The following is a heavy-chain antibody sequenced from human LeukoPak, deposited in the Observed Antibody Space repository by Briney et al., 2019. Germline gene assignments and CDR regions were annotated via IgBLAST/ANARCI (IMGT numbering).Heavy chain of an antibody. CDR2: IITILGIA. CDR1: GGTFSSYA. D-gene: IGHD3-16*01. J-gene: IGHJ4*02. Sequence: WASVKVSCKASGGTFSSYAISWVRPAPGQGLEWMGRIITILGIANYAQKFQGRVTITADKSTSTAYMELSSLRSEDTAVYYCARGGEYYDYVWGSHPDVKIDYWGQGTLVTVSS. CDR3: ARGGEYYDYVWGSHPDVKIDY. V-gene: IGHV1-69*04.